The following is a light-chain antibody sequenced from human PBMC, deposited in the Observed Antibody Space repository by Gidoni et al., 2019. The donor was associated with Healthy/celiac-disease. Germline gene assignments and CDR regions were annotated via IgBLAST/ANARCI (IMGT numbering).Light chain of an antibody. J-gene: IGKJ4*01. CDR2: VAS. Sequence: QITQSPSSLSASGGDRVTLTCRASPSISSYLNVSQQKPGQAHKLLIYVASSLHSVVPSRFSGSGSGTDFTLTISSLQSEYFATYYCQQSYSTLPLTFGGGTKVEIK. V-gene: IGKV1-39*01. CDR3: QQSYSTLPLT. CDR1: PSISSY.